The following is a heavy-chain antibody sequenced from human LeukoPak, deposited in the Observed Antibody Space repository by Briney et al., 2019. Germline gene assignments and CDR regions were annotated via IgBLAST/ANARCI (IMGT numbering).Heavy chain of an antibody. Sequence: GGSLRLSCAASGFTFSSYSMNWVRQAPGKGLEWVSSISSSSSYIYYADSVKGRFTISRDNAKNSLYLQMNSLRAEDTAVYYCARGTLGSGRVPRNWFDPWGQGTLVTVSS. V-gene: IGHV3-21*04. CDR3: ARGTLGSGRVPRNWFDP. CDR1: GFTFSSYS. CDR2: ISSSSSYI. D-gene: IGHD3-10*01. J-gene: IGHJ5*02.